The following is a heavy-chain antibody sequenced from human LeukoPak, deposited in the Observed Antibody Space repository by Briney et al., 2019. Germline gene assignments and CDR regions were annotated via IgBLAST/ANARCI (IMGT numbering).Heavy chain of an antibody. J-gene: IGHJ5*02. D-gene: IGHD2-15*01. V-gene: IGHV3-33*01. Sequence: QPGRSLRLSCAASGFTFSNYGMHWIRQAPGKGLEWVAVIWSDGSNKYYADSVKGRFTISRDNSKNTLYLQMNSLRAEDTAVYYCARGGELVVWDWFDPWGQGTLVTVSS. CDR1: GFTFSNYG. CDR2: IWSDGSNK. CDR3: ARGGELVVWDWFDP.